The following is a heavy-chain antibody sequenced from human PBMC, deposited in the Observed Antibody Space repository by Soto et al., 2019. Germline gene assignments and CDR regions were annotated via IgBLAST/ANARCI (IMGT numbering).Heavy chain of an antibody. D-gene: IGHD2-15*01. CDR1: GGSISNHY. V-gene: IGHV4-59*11. J-gene: IGHJ4*02. CDR3: ARGGWYLDY. CDR2: SHYSGTT. Sequence: PSETLSLTCTVSGGSISNHYWSWIRQPPGKGLEWIGYSHYSGTTNYNPSLKTRVTMSVDPSKSQFTLKLSSVTAADTAVYYRARGGWYLDYWGLGTLVTVSS.